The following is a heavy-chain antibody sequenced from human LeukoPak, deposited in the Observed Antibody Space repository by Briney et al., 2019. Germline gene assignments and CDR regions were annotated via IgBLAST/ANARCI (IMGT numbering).Heavy chain of an antibody. Sequence: SETLSLTCTVSGGSISSYYWSWIRQPPGKGLEWIGYIYYSGSTNYNPSLKSRVTISVDTSKNQFSLKLSSVTAADTALHYCARERFGESLDYWGQGTLVTVSS. V-gene: IGHV4-59*01. D-gene: IGHD3-10*01. CDR2: IYYSGST. CDR3: ARERFGESLDY. J-gene: IGHJ4*02. CDR1: GGSISSYY.